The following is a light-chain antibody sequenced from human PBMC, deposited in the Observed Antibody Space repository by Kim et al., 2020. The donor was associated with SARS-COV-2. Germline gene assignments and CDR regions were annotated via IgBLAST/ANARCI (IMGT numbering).Light chain of an antibody. CDR3: YSTDCSRNAV. CDR1: AVPKNF. Sequence: VAPGQTATITCTGDAVPKNFAYWYQQKSGQAPVLVIYEDTKRPSGIPKRFSGSSSGTMATLTVSGAQVEDEADYYCYSTDCSRNAVFGGGTKLTVL. J-gene: IGLJ2*01. V-gene: IGLV3-10*01. CDR2: EDT.